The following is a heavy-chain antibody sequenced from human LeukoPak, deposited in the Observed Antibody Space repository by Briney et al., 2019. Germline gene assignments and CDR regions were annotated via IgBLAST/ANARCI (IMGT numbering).Heavy chain of an antibody. V-gene: IGHV1-2*04. J-gene: IGHJ5*02. Sequence: EASVKVSCRASGYTFTGYYMHWVRQAPGQGLEWMGRINPNSGGTNYAQKFQGWVTMTRDTSISTAYMELSRLRSDDTAVYYCARDPVAIYCSGGSCYSGARWFDPWGQGTLVTVSS. CDR2: INPNSGGT. CDR3: ARDPVAIYCSGGSCYSGARWFDP. CDR1: GYTFTGYY. D-gene: IGHD2-15*01.